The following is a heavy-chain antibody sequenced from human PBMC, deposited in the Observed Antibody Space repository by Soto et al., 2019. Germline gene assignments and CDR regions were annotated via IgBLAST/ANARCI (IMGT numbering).Heavy chain of an antibody. CDR2: IFSNDEI. J-gene: IGHJ6*02. CDR1: QFSLTTGRMG. Sequence: QVSLKESGPVLVNATETLTLTCTVSQFSLTTGRMGVSWIRQPPGKALQRLAHIFSNDEISYNPSLPPTLTISDETAGVQVVLTMTDAGPVDTATYYSARLVADPYYYCYYLDVWGPETTVTLSS. CDR3: ARLVADPYYYCYYLDV. V-gene: IGHV2-26*01.